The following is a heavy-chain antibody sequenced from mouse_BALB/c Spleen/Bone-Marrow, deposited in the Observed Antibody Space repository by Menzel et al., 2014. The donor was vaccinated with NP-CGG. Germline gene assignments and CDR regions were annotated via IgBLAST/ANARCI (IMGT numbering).Heavy chain of an antibody. CDR1: GYTFTSYW. CDR3: ARDGNYLSWFAY. D-gene: IGHD2-1*01. V-gene: IGHV1-87*01. J-gene: IGHJ3*01. CDR2: IYPGDGDT. Sequence: QVQLQQSGAELARPGASAKLSCKASGYTFTSYWMQWVKQRPGQGLEWIGAIYPGDGDTRYTQKFKGKATLTADKSSSTAYMHLSSLASEDSAVYYCARDGNYLSWFAYWGQGTLVTVSA.